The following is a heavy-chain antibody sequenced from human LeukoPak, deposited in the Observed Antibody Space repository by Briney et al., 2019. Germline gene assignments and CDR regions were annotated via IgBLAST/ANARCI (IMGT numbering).Heavy chain of an antibody. CDR2: INPNSGGT. CDR1: GYTFTGYY. CDR3: ARGVPGSYYSRWYYYYGMDV. D-gene: IGHD3-10*01. Sequence: ASVKVSCKASGYTFTGYYMHWVRQAPGQGLEWMGWINPNSGGTNYAQKFQGRVTMTRDTSTSTVYMELSSLRSEDTAVYYCARGVPGSYYSRWYYYYGMDVWGQGTTVTVSS. J-gene: IGHJ6*02. V-gene: IGHV1-2*02.